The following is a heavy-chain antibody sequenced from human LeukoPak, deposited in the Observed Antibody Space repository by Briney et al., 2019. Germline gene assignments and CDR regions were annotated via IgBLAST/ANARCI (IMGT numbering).Heavy chain of an antibody. CDR1: GASISTSSYY. V-gene: IGHV4-39*01. Sequence: PSETLSLTCTVSGASISTSSYYWGWIRQPPGKGLEWIGSVSYTGNTYYSPSLKNRVTISVDTSKNQFSLRLTSVTAADTAFYYCTRHALASTGTLYNLADWGQGTLVTVSS. CDR3: TRHALASTGTLYNLAD. D-gene: IGHD1-1*01. CDR2: VSYTGNT. J-gene: IGHJ4*02.